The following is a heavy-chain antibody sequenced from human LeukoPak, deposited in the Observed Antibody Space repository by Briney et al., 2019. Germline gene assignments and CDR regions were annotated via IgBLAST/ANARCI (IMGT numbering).Heavy chain of an antibody. V-gene: IGHV4-34*01. D-gene: IGHD5-18*01. CDR3: ASGSYGYGFDY. CDR2: INHSGST. J-gene: IGHJ4*02. Sequence: SETLSLTCAVYGGSFSGYYWSWIRQPPGKGLEWIGEINHSGSTNYSPSLKSRVTISVDTSKNQFSLKLSSVTAADTAVYYCASGSYGYGFDYWGQGTLVTVSS. CDR1: GGSFSGYY.